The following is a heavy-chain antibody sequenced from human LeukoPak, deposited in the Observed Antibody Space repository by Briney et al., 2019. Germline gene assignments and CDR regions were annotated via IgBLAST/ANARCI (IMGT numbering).Heavy chain of an antibody. CDR2: INGDGSNT. CDR3: ARGANYSAAPYDY. CDR1: GFTFSAYW. D-gene: IGHD4/OR15-4a*01. J-gene: IGHJ4*02. V-gene: IGHV3-74*01. Sequence: PGGSLRLSCAASGFTFSAYWMHWVRQAPGKGLVWVSRINGDGSNTRYADSVKGRFTISRDNAKNTLYLQLNSLRAEDTAVYYCARGANYSAAPYDYWGQGTLVTVSS.